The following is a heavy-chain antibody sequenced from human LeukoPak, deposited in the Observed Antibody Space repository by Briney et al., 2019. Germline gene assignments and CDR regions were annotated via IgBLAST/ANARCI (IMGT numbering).Heavy chain of an antibody. V-gene: IGHV3-21*06. CDR3: ARDSSIGYDRVNFDY. CDR1: GVTFSSDT. CDR2: ISSSSTFK. J-gene: IGHJ4*02. Sequence: GGSLRLSCATSGVTFSSDTLNWVRQAPGKGLEWVSSISSSSTFKHYADSLKGRFTISRDNARNSLFLQMNSLRAEDTAVYYCARDSSIGYDRVNFDYWGQGTLVTVSS. D-gene: IGHD3-22*01.